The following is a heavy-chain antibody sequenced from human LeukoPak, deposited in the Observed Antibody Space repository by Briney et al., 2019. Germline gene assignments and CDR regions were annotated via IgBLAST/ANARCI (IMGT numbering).Heavy chain of an antibody. CDR3: ARPGHSGSYWGGYYYYYMDV. J-gene: IGHJ6*03. V-gene: IGHV1-8*01. Sequence: ASVKVSCKASGYTFTSYDINWVRQATGQGLEWMGWMNPNSGNTGYAQKFQGRVTMTRNTSISTAYMELSSLRSEDTAVYYCARPGHSGSYWGGYYYYYMDVWGKGTTVTVSS. CDR1: GYTFTSYD. D-gene: IGHD1-26*01. CDR2: MNPNSGNT.